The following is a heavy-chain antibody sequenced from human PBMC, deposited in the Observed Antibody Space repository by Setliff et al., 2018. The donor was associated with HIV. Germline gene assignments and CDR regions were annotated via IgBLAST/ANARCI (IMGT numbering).Heavy chain of an antibody. CDR2: MNPNSGNT. V-gene: IGHV1-8*02. CDR3: ASARIPTGGMSTSFDY. CDR1: GYTFPSYD. J-gene: IGHJ4*02. Sequence: GASVKVSCKASGYTFPSYDINWVRQATGQGLEWMGWMNPNSGNTGYAQEFQGRVTMTRNTSISTAYMELSSLRSEDTAVYYCASARIPTGGMSTSFDYWGQGTPVTVSS. D-gene: IGHD2-15*01.